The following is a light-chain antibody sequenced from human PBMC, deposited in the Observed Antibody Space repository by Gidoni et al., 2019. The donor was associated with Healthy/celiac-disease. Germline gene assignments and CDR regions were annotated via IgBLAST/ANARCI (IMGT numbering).Light chain of an antibody. Sequence: QSVWTQPPSVAAAPGQKVTISCSGSSSNIGNNYVSWYQQLPGTAPQLLIYENNKQPSGIPDRFSGSKSGTSATLGITGLQTGDEADYYCGTWDSSLSAGVFGGGTKLTVL. CDR2: ENN. CDR3: GTWDSSLSAGV. J-gene: IGLJ2*01. V-gene: IGLV1-51*02. CDR1: SSNIGNNY.